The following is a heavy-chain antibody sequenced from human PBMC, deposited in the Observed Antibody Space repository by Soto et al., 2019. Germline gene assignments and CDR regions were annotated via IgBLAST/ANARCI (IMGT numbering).Heavy chain of an antibody. D-gene: IGHD6-13*01. Sequence: SETLSLTCTVSGGSMKTFFWNWIRQSPGKGLEWIGFIYYTGSTYYNPSLKSRVSMSVDTSRNQFSLRLTSVTAADTATYYCATGSMAANGVDHWGPGTLVTVS. CDR1: GGSMKTFF. CDR3: ATGSMAANGVDH. V-gene: IGHV4-59*01. J-gene: IGHJ4*02. CDR2: IYYTGST.